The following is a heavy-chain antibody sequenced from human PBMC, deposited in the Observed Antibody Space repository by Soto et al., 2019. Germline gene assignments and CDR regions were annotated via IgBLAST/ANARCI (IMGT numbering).Heavy chain of an antibody. V-gene: IGHV5-51*01. J-gene: IGHJ4*01. CDR3: ARRGGSYAGPPDY. Sequence: SGESLKISCKGSGYFFTNYWIAWVRQMPGKGLEWMGMIYPGDSDTKISPSVQGQVALSVDRSNNTVYLQWSSLKASDTAMYFCARRGGSYAGPPDYWGRGTLVTVSS. CDR1: GYFFTNYW. CDR2: IYPGDSDT. D-gene: IGHD1-26*01.